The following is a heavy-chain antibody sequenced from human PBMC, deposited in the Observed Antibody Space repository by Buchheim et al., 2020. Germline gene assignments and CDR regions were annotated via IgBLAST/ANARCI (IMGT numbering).Heavy chain of an antibody. CDR3: ARIGSMGDYSYGMDI. J-gene: IGHJ6*02. V-gene: IGHV1-46*01. CDR1: GYIFTNYY. D-gene: IGHD1-26*01. CDR2: ITPNGGST. Sequence: QEKLVQSGAEGKKPGASVKVSCQASGYIFTNYYMHWVRQAPGQGLEWMGMITPNGGSTKYAQKFQGRVTMTRDRSTSTVYMDLRSLRSEDTAVYYCARIGSMGDYSYGMDIWGQGTT.